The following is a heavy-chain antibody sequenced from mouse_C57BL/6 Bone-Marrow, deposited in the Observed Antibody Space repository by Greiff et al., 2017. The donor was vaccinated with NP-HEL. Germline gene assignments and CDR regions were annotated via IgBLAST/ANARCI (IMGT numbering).Heavy chain of an antibody. V-gene: IGHV1-18*01. CDR2: INPNNGGT. J-gene: IGHJ4*01. CDR1: GYTFTDYN. CDR3: ARLSGTGYAMED. Sequence: VQLQQPGPELVKPGASVKISCKASGYTFTDYNMDWVKQSPGKSLEWIGDINPNNGGTIYNQKFKGKATLTVDKSSSTAYMQLRSLTSEDAAVDYGARLSGTGYAMEDWGQGTTVTVAS. D-gene: IGHD4-1*01.